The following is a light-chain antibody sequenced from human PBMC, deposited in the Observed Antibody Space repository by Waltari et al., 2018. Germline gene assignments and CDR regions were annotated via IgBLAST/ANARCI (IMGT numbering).Light chain of an antibody. Sequence: SYELTQPPSVSVSPGQTATIACSGDKLRDKFVSWYQQKPGQSPVLVIHQDTKRPSGIPERFSGSNSGNTATLTISGTQAMDEADYYCQAWDSTTVVFGGGTKLTAL. J-gene: IGLJ2*01. CDR2: QDT. V-gene: IGLV3-1*01. CDR3: QAWDSTTVV. CDR1: KLRDKF.